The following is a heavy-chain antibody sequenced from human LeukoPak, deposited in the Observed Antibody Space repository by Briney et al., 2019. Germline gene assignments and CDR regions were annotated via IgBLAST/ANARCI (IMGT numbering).Heavy chain of an antibody. CDR2: ISSSSITI. V-gene: IGHV3-48*04. CDR1: GFTFSSYS. D-gene: IGHD3-10*01. CDR3: ARDRGGSCSAIDY. J-gene: IGHJ4*02. Sequence: GGSLRLSCAASGFTFSSYSLNWVRQAPGKGLEWVSFISSSSITIYYADSVKGRFTISRDNAEKSLYLQMNSLRAEDTAVYYCARDRGGSCSAIDYWGQGTLVTVSS.